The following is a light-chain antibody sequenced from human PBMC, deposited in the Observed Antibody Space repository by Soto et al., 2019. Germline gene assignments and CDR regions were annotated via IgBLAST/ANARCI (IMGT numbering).Light chain of an antibody. CDR1: QGISSY. CDR2: TAS. J-gene: IGKJ1*01. CDR3: QQLDSYPRT. V-gene: IGKV1-9*01. Sequence: DIHLTQSPSFLSASAGNRFTITCRASQGISSYLAWYQLKPGKAPKLLISTASSLQSGVPSRFRGSGSGTEFTLTISSLQPEDFETYYCQQLDSYPRTFGQGTKVDIK.